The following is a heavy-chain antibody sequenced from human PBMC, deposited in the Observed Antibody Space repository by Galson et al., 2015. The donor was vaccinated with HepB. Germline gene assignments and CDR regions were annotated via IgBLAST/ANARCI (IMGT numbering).Heavy chain of an antibody. CDR1: GGSISSSSYY. Sequence: ETLSLTCTVSGGSISSSSYYWGWIRQPPGKGLEWIGSIYYSGSTYYNPSLKSRVTISVDTSKNQFSLKLSSVTAADTAVYYCARQHKHGYGDWVGAFDIWGQGTMVTVSS. V-gene: IGHV4-39*01. J-gene: IGHJ3*02. CDR2: IYYSGST. D-gene: IGHD2-21*01. CDR3: ARQHKHGYGDWVGAFDI.